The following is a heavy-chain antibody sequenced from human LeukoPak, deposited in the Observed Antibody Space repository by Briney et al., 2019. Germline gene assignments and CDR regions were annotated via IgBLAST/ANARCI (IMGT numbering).Heavy chain of an antibody. CDR1: GYTLTSYY. D-gene: IGHD4-17*01. V-gene: IGHV1-46*01. J-gene: IGHJ4*02. CDR2: INPRGST. Sequence: ASVKVSCKASGYTLTSYYMHWVRQAPGQGLEWMGIINPRGSTTYAQKFQGRVTMTRDTSTSTVYMELSSLRSEDTAVYYCARGATVTDFDYWGQGTLVTVSS. CDR3: ARGATVTDFDY.